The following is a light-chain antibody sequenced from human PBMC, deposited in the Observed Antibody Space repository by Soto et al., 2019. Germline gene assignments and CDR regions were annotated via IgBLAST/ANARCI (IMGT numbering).Light chain of an antibody. Sequence: QSALTQHASVSGSPGQSITISCTGTSSDVGGYNYLSWYQQNPGKAPKVMIYEVSNRPSGVSNRFSGSKSGNTASLTISGLQAEDEADYYCSSYTTSGTPVFGGGTKLTVL. J-gene: IGLJ3*02. CDR3: SSYTTSGTPV. V-gene: IGLV2-14*01. CDR2: EVS. CDR1: SSDVGGYNY.